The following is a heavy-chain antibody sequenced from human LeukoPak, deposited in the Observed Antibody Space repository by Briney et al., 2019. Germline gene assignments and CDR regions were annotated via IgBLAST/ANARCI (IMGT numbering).Heavy chain of an antibody. CDR2: INHSGST. CDR1: GGSFSGYY. CDR3: ARVISLRRHSGYETGYCSGGSCHNCFDP. V-gene: IGHV4-34*01. J-gene: IGHJ5*02. D-gene: IGHD2-15*01. Sequence: SETLSLTCAVYGGSFSGYYWSWIRQPPGKGLEWIGEINHSGSTNYNPSLKSRVTISVDTSKNQFSLKLSSVTAADTAVYYCARVISLRRHSGYETGYCSGGSCHNCFDPWGQGTWSPSPQ.